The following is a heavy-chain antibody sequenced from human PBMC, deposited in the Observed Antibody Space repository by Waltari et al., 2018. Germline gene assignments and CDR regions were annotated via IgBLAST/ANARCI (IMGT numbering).Heavy chain of an antibody. D-gene: IGHD2-2*01. J-gene: IGHJ4*02. CDR3: ARGVVPAAMIGFDY. CDR2: IYSGGST. CDR1: GFTVSSTY. Sequence: EVQLVETGGGLIQPGGSLRLSCAASGFTVSSTYRSWVRQAPGKGLEWVSVIYSGGSTYYADSVKGRFTISRDNSKNTLYLQMNSLRAEDTAVYYCARGVVPAAMIGFDYWGQGTLVTVSS. V-gene: IGHV3-53*02.